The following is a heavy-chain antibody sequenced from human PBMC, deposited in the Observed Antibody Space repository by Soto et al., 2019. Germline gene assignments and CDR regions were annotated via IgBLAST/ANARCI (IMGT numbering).Heavy chain of an antibody. J-gene: IGHJ6*02. V-gene: IGHV3-9*01. CDR2: FKWNSGDV. D-gene: IGHD3-10*01. CDR3: AKDRSSGSPYYGMDF. CDR1: GFTFGDYA. Sequence: GGSLRLSCAASGFTFGDYAMHWVRQVPGKGLEWVSGFKWNSGDVGYADSVKGRFTISRDNARNSLYLQMNSLRPEDTAAYYCAKDRSSGSPYYGMDFWGQGTMVTVSS.